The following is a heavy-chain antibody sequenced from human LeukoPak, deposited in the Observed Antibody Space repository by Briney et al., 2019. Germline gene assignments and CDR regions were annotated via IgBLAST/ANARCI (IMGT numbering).Heavy chain of an antibody. V-gene: IGHV3-7*03. CDR3: VRDLYSRSDF. CDR2: IKQDGSAT. Sequence: GESLRLSCSTSGFTFSNHFMHWVRQAPGEGLEWVANIKQDGSATYYVESVRGRFTISRDNAKNSLSLQMNSLRVEDTAIYYCVRDLYSRSDFWGQGTLVTVSS. D-gene: IGHD6-13*01. J-gene: IGHJ4*02. CDR1: GFTFSNHF.